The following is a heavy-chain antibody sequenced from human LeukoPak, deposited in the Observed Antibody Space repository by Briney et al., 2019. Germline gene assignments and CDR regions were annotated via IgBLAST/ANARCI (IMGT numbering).Heavy chain of an antibody. V-gene: IGHV3-74*03. CDR3: ATGGIDSRYYFDN. D-gene: IGHD3-10*01. J-gene: IGHJ4*02. CDR1: GFPFSTYW. Sequence: PGGSLRLSCAASGFPFSTYWMHWVRQGPGKGLVWVSRINPDGRSTTYADSVKGRFTISRDNAKNTLYLQMNSLRVEDTAVYYCATGGIDSRYYFDNWGQGTLVTVSS. CDR2: INPDGRST.